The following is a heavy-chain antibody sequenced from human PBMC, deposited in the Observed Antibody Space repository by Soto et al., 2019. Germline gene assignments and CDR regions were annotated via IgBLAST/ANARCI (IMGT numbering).Heavy chain of an antibody. CDR3: ARAGERYCSGGSCYARYNWFDP. CDR1: GYTFTSYD. D-gene: IGHD2-15*01. Sequence: ASVKVSCKASGYTFTSYDINWVRQATGQGLEWMGWMNPNSGNTGYAQKFQGRVTMTRNTSISTAYMELSSLRSEDTAVDYCARAGERYCSGGSCYARYNWFDPWGQGTLVTVSS. CDR2: MNPNSGNT. V-gene: IGHV1-8*01. J-gene: IGHJ5*02.